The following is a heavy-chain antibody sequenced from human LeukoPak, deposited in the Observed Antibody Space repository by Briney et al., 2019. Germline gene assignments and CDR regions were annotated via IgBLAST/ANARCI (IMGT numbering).Heavy chain of an antibody. CDR2: IYTSGST. CDR1: GGSISSYY. D-gene: IGHD2-15*01. Sequence: SETLSLTCAVSGGSISSYYWSWIRQPAGKGLEWIGHIYTSGSTNYNPSLKSRVTMSVDTSKNQFSLKLSSLTAADTAAYYCARGGSLGYCSGGSCYNRFDAWGQGTLVTVSS. CDR3: ARGGSLGYCSGGSCYNRFDA. V-gene: IGHV4-4*07. J-gene: IGHJ5*02.